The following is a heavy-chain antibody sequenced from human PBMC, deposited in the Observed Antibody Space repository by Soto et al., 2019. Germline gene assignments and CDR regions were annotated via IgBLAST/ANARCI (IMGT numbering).Heavy chain of an antibody. CDR1: GFTFSSYG. J-gene: IGHJ5*02. V-gene: IGHV3-30*18. Sequence: ESGGGVVQPGRSLRLSCAASGFTFSSYGMHWVRQAPGKGLEWVAVISYDGSNKYYADSVKGRFTISRDNSKNTLYLQMNSLRAEDTAVYYCAKDLDCSGGSCYGENWFDPWGQGTLVTVSS. CDR2: ISYDGSNK. D-gene: IGHD2-15*01. CDR3: AKDLDCSGGSCYGENWFDP.